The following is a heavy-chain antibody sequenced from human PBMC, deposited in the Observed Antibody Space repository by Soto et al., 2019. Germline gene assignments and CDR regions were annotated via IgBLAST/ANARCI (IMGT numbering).Heavy chain of an antibody. CDR2: ISSSSSYT. J-gene: IGHJ4*02. CDR1: GFTFSDYY. CDR3: ASHPNVYGDFDY. D-gene: IGHD4-17*01. V-gene: IGHV3-11*05. Sequence: QVQLVESGGGLVKPGGSLRLSCAASGFTFSDYYMSWIRQAPGKGLEWVSYISSSSSYTNYADSVKGRFTISRDNAKNSLYLQMNSLRAEDTAVYYCASHPNVYGDFDYWCQGTLVTVSS.